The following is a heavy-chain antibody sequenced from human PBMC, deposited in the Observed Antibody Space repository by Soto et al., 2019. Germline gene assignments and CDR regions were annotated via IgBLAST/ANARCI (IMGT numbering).Heavy chain of an antibody. Sequence: QVQLVQSGPEVKRPGASVKVSCKASGYTFTTYGITWVRQAPGEGLEWMGWISSSNENTNYAQKFQDRLSMTTDSTTSTADMELRSLRPDDTAVYYCAVPTSGSYHHGVRYWGQGTLVTVSS. D-gene: IGHD1-26*01. CDR1: GYTFTTYG. CDR2: ISSSNENT. J-gene: IGHJ4*02. V-gene: IGHV1-18*01. CDR3: AVPTSGSYHHGVRY.